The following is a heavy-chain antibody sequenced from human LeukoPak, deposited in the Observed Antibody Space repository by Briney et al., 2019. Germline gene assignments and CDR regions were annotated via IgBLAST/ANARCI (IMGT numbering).Heavy chain of an antibody. Sequence: GGSLGLSCAASGFTFSGSAMHWVRQASGKGLEWVGRIRSKANSYATAYAASVKGRLTISRDDSKNTAYLQMNSLKTEDTAVYYCTSYCSGGSCPYYFDYWGQGTLVTVSS. CDR1: GFTFSGSA. CDR3: TSYCSGGSCPYYFDY. V-gene: IGHV3-73*01. D-gene: IGHD2-15*01. J-gene: IGHJ4*02. CDR2: IRSKANSYAT.